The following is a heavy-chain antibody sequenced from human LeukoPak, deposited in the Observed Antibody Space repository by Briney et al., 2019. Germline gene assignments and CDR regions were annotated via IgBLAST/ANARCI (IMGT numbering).Heavy chain of an antibody. D-gene: IGHD5-18*01. V-gene: IGHV3-23*01. CDR1: GFTFSSYS. J-gene: IGHJ4*02. Sequence: GSLRLSCAASGFTFSSYSMNWVRQAPGKGLVWVSAITASGGNTYYADSVKGRFTISRDNSKNTLYLQVNSLRAEDTAVYYCAKGNGYSYGRYYFDYWGQGTLVTVSS. CDR2: ITASGGNT. CDR3: AKGNGYSYGRYYFDY.